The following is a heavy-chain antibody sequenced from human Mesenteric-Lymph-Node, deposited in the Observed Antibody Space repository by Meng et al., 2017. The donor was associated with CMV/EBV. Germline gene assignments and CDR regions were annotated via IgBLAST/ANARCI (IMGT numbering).Heavy chain of an antibody. CDR1: GSTFSADN. J-gene: IGHJ6*02. V-gene: IGHV3-48*04. Sequence: GGSLRLSCVGSGSTFSADNMNWVRQAPGKGLEWISYISSGSDTMYYAESVKGRFTISRDNAKNSLYLQMNSLRAEDTAVYYCARAFDGIYYYGMDVWGQGTTVTVSS. CDR3: ARAFDGIYYYGMDV. CDR2: ISSGSDTM. D-gene: IGHD3-9*01.